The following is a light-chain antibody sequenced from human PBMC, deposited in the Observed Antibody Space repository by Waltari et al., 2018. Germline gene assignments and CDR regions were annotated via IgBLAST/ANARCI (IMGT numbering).Light chain of an antibody. V-gene: IGLV1-51*01. CDR2: DNS. J-gene: IGLJ2*01. CDR1: SSNIGSIY. CDR3: GTWDSSLSALV. Sequence: QSVLTQPPSVSAAPGQKVPIPCPGSSSNIGSIYVSRYQQLPGSAPKLLISDNSRRPSGIPDRFSGSNSGTSATLGITGLQTGDEADYYCGTWDSSLSALVFGGGTKLTVL.